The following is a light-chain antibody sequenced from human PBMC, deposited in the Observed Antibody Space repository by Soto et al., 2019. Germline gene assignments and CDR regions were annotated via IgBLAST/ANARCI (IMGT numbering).Light chain of an antibody. CDR2: DIS. Sequence: EIVMTQSPATLSVSPGERATLSCRASQSVSSNLAWYQQKPGQAPSLLIYDISARATGIPTRFSGSGSGTEFTLTISSLQSEDFAVYYCQQYNKWPLTFGGGTKVDIK. V-gene: IGKV3D-15*01. CDR3: QQYNKWPLT. CDR1: QSVSSN. J-gene: IGKJ4*01.